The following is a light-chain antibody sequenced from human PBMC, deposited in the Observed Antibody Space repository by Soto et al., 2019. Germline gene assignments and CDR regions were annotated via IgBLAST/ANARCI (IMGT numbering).Light chain of an antibody. J-gene: IGKJ4*01. V-gene: IGKV1-5*03. CDR1: QNINRW. CDR3: LHYKGYPRS. Sequence: DIQMTQSPSTLSASVGDRVTITCRARQNINRWLAWYQQRPGKDPNLLIHKASTLEVALPSRFSGSASGTEFTLTISSLPPDDFAVYFSLHYKGYPRSFGGGTKVEIK. CDR2: KAS.